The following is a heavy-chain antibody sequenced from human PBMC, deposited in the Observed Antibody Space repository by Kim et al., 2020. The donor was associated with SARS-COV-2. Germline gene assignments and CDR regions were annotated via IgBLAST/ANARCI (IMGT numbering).Heavy chain of an antibody. D-gene: IGHD3-3*01. Sequence: SETLSLTCTVSGGSISSGGYYWSWIRQHPGKGLEWIGYIYYSGSTYYNPSIKSRVTISVDTSKNQFSLKLSSVTAADTAEYYCARGQGAITSFGVVIMDAFDIWGQGTMVTVSS. J-gene: IGHJ3*02. CDR3: ARGQGAITSFGVVIMDAFDI. CDR2: IYYSGST. V-gene: IGHV4-31*03. CDR1: GGSISSGGYY.